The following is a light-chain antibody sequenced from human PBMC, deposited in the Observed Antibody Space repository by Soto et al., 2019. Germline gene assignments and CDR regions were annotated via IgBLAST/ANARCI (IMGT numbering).Light chain of an antibody. Sequence: EIVLTQSPGTLSLSPGERATLSCRASQIVSSSYLAWYQQKPGQAPRLLIYGASSRATGIPDRFSGSGSGTDFTLTISRLEPEDFAVYYCQHQGTFGQGTKVDIK. J-gene: IGKJ1*01. CDR3: QHQGT. CDR2: GAS. CDR1: QIVSSSY. V-gene: IGKV3-20*01.